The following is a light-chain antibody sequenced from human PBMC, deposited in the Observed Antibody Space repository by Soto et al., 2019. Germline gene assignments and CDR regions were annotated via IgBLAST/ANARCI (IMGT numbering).Light chain of an antibody. CDR3: QQYDSTPPT. J-gene: IGKJ1*01. V-gene: IGKV3-20*01. Sequence: PGDRATLSCRASQSVNSNYLAWYQRKPGQAPRLLIYGASNRATDIPYRFSASGSGTDFTLTITRLEADDFAVYYCQQYDSTPPTFGQGTKVEVK. CDR1: QSVNSNY. CDR2: GAS.